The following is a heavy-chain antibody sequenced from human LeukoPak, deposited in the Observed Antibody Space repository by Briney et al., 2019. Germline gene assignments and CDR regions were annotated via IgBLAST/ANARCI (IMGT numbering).Heavy chain of an antibody. CDR1: GGSFSGYY. V-gene: IGHV4-34*01. Sequence: KPSETLSLTCAVYGGSFSGYYWSWIRQPPGKGLEWVGEINHSGSSNYDPSLNSRVTISVDTSKNQFSLKLSSVTAADTAVYYCASSVCYYDSSGYYNWGQGTLVTVSS. CDR2: INHSGSS. J-gene: IGHJ4*02. CDR3: ASSVCYYDSSGYYN. D-gene: IGHD3-22*01.